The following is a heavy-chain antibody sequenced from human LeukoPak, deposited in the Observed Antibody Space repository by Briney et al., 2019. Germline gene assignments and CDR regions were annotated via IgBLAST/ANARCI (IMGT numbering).Heavy chain of an antibody. CDR2: INAGNGNT. D-gene: IGHD6-19*01. V-gene: IGHV1-3*01. J-gene: IGHJ4*02. CDR3: ARDRLVQQWPLIDY. CDR1: GYTFTGCY. Sequence: ASVKVSCKASGYTFTGCYMHWVRQAPGQRLEWMGWINAGNGNTKYSQKFQGRVTITRDTSASTAYMELSSLRSEDTAVYYCARDRLVQQWPLIDYWGQGTLVTVSS.